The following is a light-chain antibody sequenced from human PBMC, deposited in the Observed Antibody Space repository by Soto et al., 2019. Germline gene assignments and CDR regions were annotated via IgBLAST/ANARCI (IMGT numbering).Light chain of an antibody. CDR2: EVN. J-gene: IGLJ2*01. V-gene: IGLV2-8*01. CDR1: SSDVGSYNF. Sequence: QSVLTQPPSASGSPGQSVTISCTGTSSDVGSYNFVSWYQQHPGKAPKLMIYEVNKRPSGVPDRFSGSKSGNTASLSVSGLQAEDEADYYCSLWAGSNIVVFGGGTKLTVL. CDR3: SLWAGSNIVV.